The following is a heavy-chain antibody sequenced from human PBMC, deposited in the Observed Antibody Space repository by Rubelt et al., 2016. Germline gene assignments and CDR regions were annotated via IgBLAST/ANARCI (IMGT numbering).Heavy chain of an antibody. D-gene: IGHD3-22*01. V-gene: IGHV1-3*01. CDR2: INADNGNT. Sequence: QVQLVQSGAEVKKPGASVTVSCKASGYTFTSYAMHWVRQAPGQRLEWMGWINADNGNTKESQRYQCRCTMTRDTPASEAYMELSSLRSEDTAVYYCARYYYDRSGYVYFDYWGQGTLVTVSS. J-gene: IGHJ4*02. CDR1: GYTFTSYA. CDR3: ARYYYDRSGYVYFDY.